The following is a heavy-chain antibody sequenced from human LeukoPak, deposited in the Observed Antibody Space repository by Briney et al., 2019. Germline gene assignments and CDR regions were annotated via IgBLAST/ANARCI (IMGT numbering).Heavy chain of an antibody. Sequence: SVKVSCKASGGTLSSYAFTWVRQAPGQGLEWMGRIIPILNIANYAQKFQGRVTVTADKSTSTAYMELSGLRSEDTAMYYCASSIVGIRADDYWGQGTLVTVSS. J-gene: IGHJ4*02. D-gene: IGHD1-26*01. CDR1: GGTLSSYA. CDR3: ASSIVGIRADDY. CDR2: IIPILNIA. V-gene: IGHV1-69*04.